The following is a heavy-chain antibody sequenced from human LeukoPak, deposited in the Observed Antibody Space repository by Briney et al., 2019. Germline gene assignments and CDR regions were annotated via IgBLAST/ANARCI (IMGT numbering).Heavy chain of an antibody. D-gene: IGHD2-2*02. CDR2: INPNSGGT. V-gene: IGHV1-2*02. J-gene: IGHJ6*03. Sequence: ASVKVSCKASGYTFTGHYMHWVRQAPGQGLEWMGWINPNSGGTNYAQKFQGRVTMTTDTSTSTAYMELRSLRSDDTAVYYCARAPTEGVVVPAAIDYYYYYMDVWGKGATVTVSS. CDR3: ARAPTEGVVVPAAIDYYYYYMDV. CDR1: GYTFTGHY.